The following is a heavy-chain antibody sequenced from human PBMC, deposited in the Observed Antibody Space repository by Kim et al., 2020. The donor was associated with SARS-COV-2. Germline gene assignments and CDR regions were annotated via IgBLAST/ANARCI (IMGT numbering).Heavy chain of an antibody. Sequence: GGSLRLSCAASGFTFDDYAMHWVRQAPGKGLEWVSGISWNSGSIGYADSVKGRFTISRDNAKNSLYLQMNSLRAEDTALYYCAKDKVAGTYGMDVWGQGTTVTVSS. CDR1: GFTFDDYA. CDR3: AKDKVAGTYGMDV. J-gene: IGHJ6*02. V-gene: IGHV3-9*01. D-gene: IGHD6-19*01. CDR2: ISWNSGSI.